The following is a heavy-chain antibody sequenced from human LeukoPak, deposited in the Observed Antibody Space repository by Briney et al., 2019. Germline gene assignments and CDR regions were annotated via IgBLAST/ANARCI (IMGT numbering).Heavy chain of an antibody. CDR3: ARIYCSGGSCYLRSRVIDY. V-gene: IGHV4-39*07. J-gene: IGHJ4*02. Sequence: SETLSLTCTVPGGSISSSSYYWGWIRQPPGKGLEWIGSIYYSGSTYYNPSLKSRVTISVDTSKNQFSLKLSSVTAADTAVYYCARIYCSGGSCYLRSRVIDYWGQGTLVTVSS. CDR1: GGSISSSSYY. D-gene: IGHD2-15*01. CDR2: IYYSGST.